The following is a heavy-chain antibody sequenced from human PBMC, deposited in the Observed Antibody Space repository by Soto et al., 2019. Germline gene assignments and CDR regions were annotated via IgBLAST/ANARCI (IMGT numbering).Heavy chain of an antibody. CDR1: GFTFSYYA. CDR2: INYSGTTT. D-gene: IGHD2-8*01. V-gene: IGHV3-23*01. Sequence: GGSLRLSCAAYGFTFSYYAMRCVRQAPWKGLDWFSAINYSGTTTYNADSVKGRFTISRDNSKETLYLQMNSLRAEATAAYYCVRGTNGWRGMDYWGQGTLVTV. CDR3: VRGTNGWRGMDY. J-gene: IGHJ4*02.